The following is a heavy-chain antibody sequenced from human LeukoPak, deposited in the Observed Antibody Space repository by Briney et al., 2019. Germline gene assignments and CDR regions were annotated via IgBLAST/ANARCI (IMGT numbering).Heavy chain of an antibody. CDR3: AKDIGAAAGVVDY. J-gene: IGHJ4*02. D-gene: IGHD6-13*01. V-gene: IGHV3-9*01. Sequence: SVKGRFTISRDNAKNSLYLQMNSLRAEDTALYYCAKDIGAAAGVVDYWGQGTLVTVSS.